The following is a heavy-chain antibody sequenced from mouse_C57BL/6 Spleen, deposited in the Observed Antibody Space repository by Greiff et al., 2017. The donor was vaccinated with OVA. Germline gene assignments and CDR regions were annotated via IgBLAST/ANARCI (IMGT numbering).Heavy chain of an antibody. CDR1: GFTFSSYG. J-gene: IGHJ1*03. D-gene: IGHD1-1*01. Sequence: EVQLVQPGADLVKPGASLKLSCAASGFTFSSYGMYWVRQTPDQRLEWVATISSSGSYTYYPDRLKGRFTITVDNAKNTVYLQLSSLKSEDTAMYYCARHPNTVVEGSFDVWGKGTTVTVSS. V-gene: IGHV5-6*01. CDR2: ISSSGSYT. CDR3: ARHPNTVVEGSFDV.